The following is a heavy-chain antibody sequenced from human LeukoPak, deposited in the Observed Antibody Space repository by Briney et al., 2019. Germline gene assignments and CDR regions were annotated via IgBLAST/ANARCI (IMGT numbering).Heavy chain of an antibody. CDR3: ARLGCSSTSCRAVGMDV. V-gene: IGHV1-69*13. CDR1: GGTFSSYA. Sequence: ASVKVSCKASGGTFSSYAISWVRQAPGQGLEWVGGIIPIFGTANYAQKFQGRVTITADESTSTAYMELSSLRSEDTAVYYCARLGCSSTSCRAVGMDVWGQGTTVTVSS. CDR2: IIPIFGTA. J-gene: IGHJ6*02. D-gene: IGHD2-2*01.